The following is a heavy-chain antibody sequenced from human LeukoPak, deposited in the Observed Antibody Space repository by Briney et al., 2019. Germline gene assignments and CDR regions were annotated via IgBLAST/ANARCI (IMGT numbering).Heavy chain of an antibody. CDR2: TDWDDDK. V-gene: IGHV2-70*11. Sequence: SGPALVKPTQTLTLTCTFSGFSLGTSGMCVSWIRQPPGKALEWLARTDWDDDKYYSTSLQTRLTISEDTSKNQVVLTMTNMDPVDTATYYCARAFPTVTTFDYWGQGTLVTVSS. D-gene: IGHD4-17*01. CDR3: ARAFPTVTTFDY. CDR1: GFSLGTSGMC. J-gene: IGHJ4*02.